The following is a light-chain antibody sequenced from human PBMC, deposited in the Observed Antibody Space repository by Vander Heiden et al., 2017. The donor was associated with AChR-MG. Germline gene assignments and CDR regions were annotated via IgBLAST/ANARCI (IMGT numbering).Light chain of an antibody. CDR3: QSYDSSLSVV. Sequence: QSVLTQPPSVSGAPGQRVTISCTGRSSNSGAGYDVHWYQQLPGTAHKLLIYGNSNRPSGVPDRFSGSKSGTAASLAITGLQAEDEADYYCQSYDSSLSVVFGGGTKLTVL. J-gene: IGLJ2*01. CDR1: SSNSGAGYD. V-gene: IGLV1-40*01. CDR2: GNS.